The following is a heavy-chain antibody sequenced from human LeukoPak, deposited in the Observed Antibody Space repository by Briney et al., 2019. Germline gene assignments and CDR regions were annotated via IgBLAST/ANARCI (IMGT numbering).Heavy chain of an antibody. CDR1: GYTLTELS. V-gene: IGHV1-24*01. Sequence: ASVKVSCKVSGYTLTELSMHWVRQAPGKGLEWMGGFDPEDGETIYAQKFQGRVTVTEDTSTDTAYMELSSLRSEDTAVYYCATNIEYYYDSSGYFDYWGQGTLVTVSS. CDR3: ATNIEYYYDSSGYFDY. J-gene: IGHJ4*02. CDR2: FDPEDGET. D-gene: IGHD3-22*01.